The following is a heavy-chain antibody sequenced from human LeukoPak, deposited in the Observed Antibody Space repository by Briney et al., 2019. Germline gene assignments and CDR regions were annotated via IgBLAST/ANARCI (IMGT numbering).Heavy chain of an antibody. CDR3: ARSPGLLRYFDWFSRSYYGMDV. V-gene: IGHV4-59*12. Sequence: SETLSLTCTVSGGSISSYYWSWVRQPPGKGLEWIGYIYYSGSTNYNPSLKSRVTISVDTSKNQFSLKLSSVTAADTAVYYCARSPGLLRYFDWFSRSYYGMDVWGQGTTVTVSS. CDR1: GGSISSYY. J-gene: IGHJ6*02. CDR2: IYYSGST. D-gene: IGHD3-9*01.